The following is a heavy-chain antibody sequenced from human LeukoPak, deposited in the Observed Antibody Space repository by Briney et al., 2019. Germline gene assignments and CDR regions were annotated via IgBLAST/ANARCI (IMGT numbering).Heavy chain of an antibody. J-gene: IGHJ6*04. CDR1: GFTVSGDY. CDR3: AELGITMIGGV. V-gene: IGHV3-21*01. D-gene: IGHD3-10*02. CDR2: ISSSSSYI. Sequence: GGSLRLSCAASGFTVSGDYMSWVRQAPGKGLEWVSVISSSSSYIYYADSVEGRFTISRDNAKNSLYLQMNSLRAEDTAVYYCAELGITMIGGVWGKGTTVTISS.